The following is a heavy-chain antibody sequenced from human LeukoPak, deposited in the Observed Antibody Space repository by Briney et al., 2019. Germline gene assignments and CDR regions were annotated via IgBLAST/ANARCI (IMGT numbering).Heavy chain of an antibody. CDR3: ARGSRSWLDP. CDR2: INHSGST. D-gene: IGHD3-10*01. Sequence: SETLSLTCAVYGGSFSGYYWSWIRQPPGKGLEWIGEINHSGSTNYNPSLKSRVTISVDTSKNQFSLKLSSVTAADTAVYYCARGSRSWLDPWGQGTRVTVSS. V-gene: IGHV4-34*01. CDR1: GGSFSGYY. J-gene: IGHJ5*02.